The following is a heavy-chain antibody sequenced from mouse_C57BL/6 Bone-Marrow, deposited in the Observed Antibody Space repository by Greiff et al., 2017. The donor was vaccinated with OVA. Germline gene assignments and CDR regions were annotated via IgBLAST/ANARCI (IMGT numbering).Heavy chain of an antibody. V-gene: IGHV1-19*01. CDR3: ARERESTMVTYYAMDY. J-gene: IGHJ4*01. CDR2: INPYNGGT. D-gene: IGHD2-2*01. Sequence: EVKLMESGPVLVKPGASVKMSCKASGYTFTDYYMNWVKQSHGKSLEWIGVINPYNGGTSYNQKFKGKATLTVDKSSSTAYMELNSLTSEDSAVYYCARERESTMVTYYAMDYWGQGTSVTVSS. CDR1: GYTFTDYY.